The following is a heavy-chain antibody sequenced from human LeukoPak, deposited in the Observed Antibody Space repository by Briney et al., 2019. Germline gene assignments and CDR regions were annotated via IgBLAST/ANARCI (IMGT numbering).Heavy chain of an antibody. V-gene: IGHV4-34*01. J-gene: IGHJ5*02. CDR2: INHSGST. D-gene: IGHD6-19*01. CDR3: SRSAVAGKGETVNWFDP. CDR1: GGSFSGYY. Sequence: SETLSLTCAVYGGSFSGYYWSWIRQPPGKGLEWIGEINHSGSTNYNPSLKSRVTISVDTSKNQFSLKLSSVTAADTGVYYCSRSAVAGKGETVNWFDPWGQGTLVTLSS.